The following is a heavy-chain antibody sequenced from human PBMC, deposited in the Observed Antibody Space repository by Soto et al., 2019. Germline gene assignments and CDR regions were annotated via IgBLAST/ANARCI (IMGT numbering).Heavy chain of an antibody. J-gene: IGHJ4*02. D-gene: IGHD5-18*01. Sequence: SVKVSCKASGGTFSSYAISWVRQAPGQGLEWMGGIIPIFGTANYAQKFQGRVTITADKSTSTAYMELSSLRSEDTAVYYCARDSGYSYGHDYWGQGTLVTVSS. CDR3: ARDSGYSYGHDY. CDR2: IIPIFGTA. V-gene: IGHV1-69*06. CDR1: GGTFSSYA.